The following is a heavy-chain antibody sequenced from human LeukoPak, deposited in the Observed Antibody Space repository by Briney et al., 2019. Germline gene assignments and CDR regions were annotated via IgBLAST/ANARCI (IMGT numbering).Heavy chain of an antibody. D-gene: IGHD5-24*01. CDR1: GVSITSYK. Sequence: SETLSLTCTVSGVSITSYKWSWLRQSPGKGLEWIGFISTSGRTDYNPSLTSRVTISVDTSKNQFSLKLSSVTAADTAVYYCARARWLQYNFDYWGQGTLVTVSS. CDR3: ARARWLQYNFDY. V-gene: IGHV4-4*09. CDR2: ISTSGRT. J-gene: IGHJ4*02.